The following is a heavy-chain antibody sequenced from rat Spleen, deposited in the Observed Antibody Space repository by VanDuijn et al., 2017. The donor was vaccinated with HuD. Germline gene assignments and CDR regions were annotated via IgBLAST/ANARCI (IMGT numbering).Heavy chain of an antibody. CDR3: TMGIDY. J-gene: IGHJ2*01. V-gene: IGHV5-27*01. CDR1: GFIFSNYY. Sequence: EVQLVESGGGLVQPGRSLKLSCAASGFIFSNYYMAWVRQAPTKGLEWVAYISAGGDDTYYRYSVKGRFTISRDNAQSSLYLQMDSLRSEDTATYYCTMGIDYWGQGVMVTVSS. D-gene: IGHD1-7*01. CDR2: ISAGGDDT.